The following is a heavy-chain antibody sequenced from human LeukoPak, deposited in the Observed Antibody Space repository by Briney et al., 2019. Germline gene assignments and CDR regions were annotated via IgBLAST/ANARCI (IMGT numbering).Heavy chain of an antibody. J-gene: IGHJ3*02. D-gene: IGHD5-12*01. CDR3: ARKASDAFDI. CDR1: GFTFSSYS. Sequence: GGSLRLSCAASGFTFSSYSMNWVRQAPGKGLEWASSIRSSSSYMYYADSVKGRFIVSRDNAKNSLYLQVNSLRAEDTAVYYCARKASDAFDIWGQGTMVTVSS. CDR2: IRSSSSYM. V-gene: IGHV3-21*01.